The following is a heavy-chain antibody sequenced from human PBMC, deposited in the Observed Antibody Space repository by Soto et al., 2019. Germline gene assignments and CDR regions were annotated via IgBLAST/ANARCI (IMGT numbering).Heavy chain of an antibody. J-gene: IGHJ4*02. CDR1: GGSFSGYY. V-gene: IGHV4-34*01. CDR3: ARMEDIVATTGIDY. D-gene: IGHD5-12*01. CDR2: INHSGST. Sequence: SETLSLTCAVYGGSFSGYYWSWIRQPPGKGLEWIGEINHSGSTNYNPSLKSRVTISVDTSKNQFSLKLSSVTAADTAVYYCARMEDIVATTGIDYWGQGTLVTVSS.